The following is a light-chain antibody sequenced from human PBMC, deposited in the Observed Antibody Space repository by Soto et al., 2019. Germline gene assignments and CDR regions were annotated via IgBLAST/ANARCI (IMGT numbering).Light chain of an antibody. CDR3: QQRSNWPPWT. Sequence: EIVLTQSPATLSLSPGERATLSCWASQSVSNYLAWYQQKPGQAPRLLIYDASNRATGIPARFSGSGSGTDVTLTISSREPEDLAVYYCQQRSNWPPWTFGQGTKVEIK. V-gene: IGKV3-11*01. CDR2: DAS. CDR1: QSVSNY. J-gene: IGKJ1*01.